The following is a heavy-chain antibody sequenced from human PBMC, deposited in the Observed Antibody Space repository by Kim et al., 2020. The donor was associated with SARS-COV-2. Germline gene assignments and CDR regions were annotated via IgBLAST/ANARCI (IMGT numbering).Heavy chain of an antibody. V-gene: IGHV3-48*04. J-gene: IGHJ4*02. CDR3: ARGRYGGNAFDY. D-gene: IGHD2-15*01. Sequence: YYADSVKGRFTISRDNAKNSLYLQMNSLRAEDTAVYYCARGRYGGNAFDYWGQGTLVTVSS.